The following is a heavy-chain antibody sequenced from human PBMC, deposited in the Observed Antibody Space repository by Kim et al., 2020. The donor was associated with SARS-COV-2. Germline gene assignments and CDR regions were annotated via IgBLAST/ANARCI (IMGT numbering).Heavy chain of an antibody. D-gene: IGHD3-10*01. CDR1: GFTFSSYG. J-gene: IGHJ6*02. CDR3: AKEEAYGSVPGYYYYGMDV. Sequence: GGSLRLSCAASGFTFSSYGMSWVRQAPGKGLEWVSIIYSGGSSTYYADSVKGRFTISRDNSKNTLYLQMNSLRAEDTAVYYCAKEEAYGSVPGYYYYGMDVWGQGTTVTVSS. V-gene: IGHV3-23*03. CDR2: IYSGGSST.